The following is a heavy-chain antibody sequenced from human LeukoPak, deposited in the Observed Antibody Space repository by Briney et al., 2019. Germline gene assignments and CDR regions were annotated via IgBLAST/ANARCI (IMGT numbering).Heavy chain of an antibody. CDR2: ISSSSSTI. D-gene: IGHD5-24*01. CDR1: GFTFSSYS. Sequence: GGSLRLSCAASGFTFSSYSMNWVRQAPGKGLEWVSYISSSSSTIYYADSVKGRFTISRDNAKNSLCLQMNSLRAEDTAVYYCASMPLEMATTGHGYWGQGTLVTVSS. V-gene: IGHV3-48*01. CDR3: ASMPLEMATTGHGY. J-gene: IGHJ4*02.